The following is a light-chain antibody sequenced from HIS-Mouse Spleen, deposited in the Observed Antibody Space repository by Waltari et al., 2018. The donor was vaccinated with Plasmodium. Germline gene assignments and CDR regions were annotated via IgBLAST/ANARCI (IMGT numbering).Light chain of an antibody. Sequence: LTQPRSVSGSPGQSVTIPCTGTSSDVGGYNYVSWYQQHPGKAPKLMIYDVSKRPSGVPDRFSGSKSGNTASLTISGLQAEDEADYYCCSDAGSYTWVFGGGTKLTVL. CDR1: SSDVGGYNY. J-gene: IGLJ3*02. V-gene: IGLV2-11*01. CDR2: DVS. CDR3: CSDAGSYTWV.